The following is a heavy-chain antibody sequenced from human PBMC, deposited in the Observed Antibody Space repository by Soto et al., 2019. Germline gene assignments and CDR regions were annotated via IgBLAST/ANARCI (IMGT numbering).Heavy chain of an antibody. D-gene: IGHD6-19*01. CDR3: AREELLRSSGWYGGIYYYGMDV. J-gene: IGHJ6*02. Sequence: ASVKVSCKASGYTFTSYDINWVRQATGQGLEWMGWMNPNSGNTGYAQKFQGRVTMTRNTSISTAYMELSSLRSEDTAVYNCAREELLRSSGWYGGIYYYGMDVWGQGTTVTVSS. CDR1: GYTFTSYD. V-gene: IGHV1-8*01. CDR2: MNPNSGNT.